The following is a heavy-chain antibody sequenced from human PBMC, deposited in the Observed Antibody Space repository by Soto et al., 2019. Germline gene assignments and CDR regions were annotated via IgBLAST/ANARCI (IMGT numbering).Heavy chain of an antibody. CDR3: ATVRKLRYFDFRNEDY. CDR1: GGSFSGYY. CDR2: INHSGST. D-gene: IGHD3-9*01. V-gene: IGHV4-34*01. Sequence: QVQLQQWGAGLLKPSETLSLTCAVYGGSFSGYYWSWIRQPPGKGLEWIGEINHSGSTNYNPSLKSRVTISVDTSKNQFSLKLSSVTAADTAVYYCATVRKLRYFDFRNEDYWGQGTLVTVSS. J-gene: IGHJ4*02.